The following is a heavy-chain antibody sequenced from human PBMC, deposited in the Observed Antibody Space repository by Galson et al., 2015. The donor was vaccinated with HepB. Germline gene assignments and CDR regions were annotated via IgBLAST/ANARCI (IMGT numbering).Heavy chain of an antibody. CDR1: GFTFSTYW. CDR2: INQDGSEK. CDR3: ARGLETSAFFYDH. V-gene: IGHV3-7*01. J-gene: IGHJ4*02. Sequence: LRLSCAASGFTFSTYWMTWVRQAPGKGLEWVAHINQDGSEKYYVGSVKGRFTMSRDNAQNSLYLQMSSLRADDTAVYYCARGLETSAFFYDHWGLGTLVTVSS. D-gene: IGHD3-16*01.